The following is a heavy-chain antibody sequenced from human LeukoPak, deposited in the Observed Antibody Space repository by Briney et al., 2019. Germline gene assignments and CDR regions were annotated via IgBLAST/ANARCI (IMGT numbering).Heavy chain of an antibody. CDR1: GGSFGGYY. Sequence: SETLSLXCAVYGGSFGGYYWSWIRQPPGKGLEWIGEINHSGSTNYNPSLKSRVTISVDTSKNQFSLKLSSVTAADTAVYYCARDGLPAAYDAFDIWGQGTMVTVSS. CDR3: ARDGLPAAYDAFDI. CDR2: INHSGST. V-gene: IGHV4-34*01. D-gene: IGHD2-2*01. J-gene: IGHJ3*02.